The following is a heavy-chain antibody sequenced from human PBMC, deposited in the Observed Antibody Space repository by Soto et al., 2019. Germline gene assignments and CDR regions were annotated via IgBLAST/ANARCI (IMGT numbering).Heavy chain of an antibody. CDR1: GYSFTSYW. CDR3: ASSGLATITKSHYYYGMDV. V-gene: IGHV5-51*01. CDR2: IYPGVSDT. J-gene: IGHJ6*02. Sequence: HGESLKISCKGSGYSFTSYWIISIRQIPGKGSDWMGIIYPGVSDTRYSPSFQGQVTISADKSISTAYLQWSSLKASDTAMYYCASSGLATITKSHYYYGMDVCGQGTTVTVYS. D-gene: IGHD5-12*01.